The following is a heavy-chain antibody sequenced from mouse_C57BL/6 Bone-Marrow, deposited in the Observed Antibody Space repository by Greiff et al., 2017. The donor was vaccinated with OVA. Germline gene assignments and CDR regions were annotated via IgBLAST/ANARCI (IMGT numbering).Heavy chain of an antibody. V-gene: IGHV1-69*01. Sequence: QVQLQQPGAELVMPGASVKLSCKASGYTFTSYWMHWVKQRPGQGLEWIGEIDPSDSYTNYNQKFKGKSTLTVDKSSSTAYMQLSSLTSEDSAVYYCARYYYGSSGDFDYWGQGTTLTVSS. J-gene: IGHJ2*01. D-gene: IGHD1-1*01. CDR2: IDPSDSYT. CDR3: ARYYYGSSGDFDY. CDR1: GYTFTSYW.